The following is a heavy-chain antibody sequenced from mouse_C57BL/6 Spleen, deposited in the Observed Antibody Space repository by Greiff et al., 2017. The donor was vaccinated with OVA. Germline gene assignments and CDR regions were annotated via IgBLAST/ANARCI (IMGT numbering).Heavy chain of an antibody. CDR1: GYTFTSYW. CDR2: IDPSDSYT. CDR3: ARWDYYGSSPDY. J-gene: IGHJ2*01. Sequence: QVQLQQPGAELVKPGASVKLSCKASGYTFTSYWMQWVKQRPGQGLEWIGEIDPSDSYTNYNQKFKGKATLTVDTSSSTAYMQLSSLTSEDSAVYYCARWDYYGSSPDYWGKGTTLTVSS. V-gene: IGHV1-50*01. D-gene: IGHD1-1*01.